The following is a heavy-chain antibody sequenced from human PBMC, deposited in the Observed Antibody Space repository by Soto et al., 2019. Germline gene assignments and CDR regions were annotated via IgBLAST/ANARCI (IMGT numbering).Heavy chain of an antibody. CDR3: ARGHYYYGMDV. V-gene: IGHV4-30-2*01. CDR2: IYYSGTT. CDR1: NGSVSSGTYS. J-gene: IGHJ6*02. Sequence: SETLSLTCTVSNGSVSSGTYSWSWVRQPPGKGLEWIGYIYYSGTTYYTPSLKSRLTMSMDRANDHFSLNLTSATAADTAVYFCARGHYYYGMDVWGQGITVTVSS.